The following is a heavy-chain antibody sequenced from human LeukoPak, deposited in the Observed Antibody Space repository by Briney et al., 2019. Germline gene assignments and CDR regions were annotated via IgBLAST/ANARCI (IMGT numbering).Heavy chain of an antibody. CDR2: IYYSGST. CDR3: ARPHRAGWFDP. Sequence: GSLRLSCAASGFTFSSYSMNWVRQAPGKGLEWIGSIYYSGSTYYNPSLKSRVTISVDTSKNQFSLKLSSVTAADTAVYYCARPHRAGWFDPWGQGTLVTVSS. D-gene: IGHD6-13*01. J-gene: IGHJ5*02. V-gene: IGHV4-39*01. CDR1: GFTFSSYSMN.